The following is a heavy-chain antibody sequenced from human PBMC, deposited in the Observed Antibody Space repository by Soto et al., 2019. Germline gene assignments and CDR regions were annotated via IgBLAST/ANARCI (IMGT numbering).Heavy chain of an antibody. D-gene: IGHD6-6*01. CDR1: GGSISNYY. Sequence: SETLSLTCTVSGGSISNYYWTWIRQPPGKGLEWIGYIYYSGSTNYNPSLKSRVTISVDTSKNQFSLKLSSVTAADTGVDYCASSSPCHCWGPGIWVTVSS. V-gene: IGHV4-59*01. CDR3: ASSSPCHC. CDR2: IYYSGST. J-gene: IGHJ4*02.